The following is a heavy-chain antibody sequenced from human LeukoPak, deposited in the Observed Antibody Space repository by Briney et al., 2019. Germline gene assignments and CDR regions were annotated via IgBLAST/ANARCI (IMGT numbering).Heavy chain of an antibody. CDR3: ARGRVEMATIDFDY. J-gene: IGHJ4*02. CDR2: IYTSGST. CDR1: GDSICSGSYY. V-gene: IGHV4-61*02. Sequence: PSQTLSLTCTVSGDSICSGSYYWSWIRQPAGKGLEWIGRIYTSGSTNYNPSLKSRVTISVDTSKNQFSLKLSSVTAADTAMYYCARGRVEMATIDFDYWGQGTLVTVSS. D-gene: IGHD5-24*01.